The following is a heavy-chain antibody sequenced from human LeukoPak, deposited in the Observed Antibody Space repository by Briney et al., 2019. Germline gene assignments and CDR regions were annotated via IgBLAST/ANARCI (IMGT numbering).Heavy chain of an antibody. CDR2: ISDNGTST. CDR3: AREASGSSQH. Sequence: GGSLRLSCIASGFTFSSYAMSWVRQAPGKGLECVSTISDNGTSTYYADSVKGRFTISRDNSKNTLYLQMNSLRAEDTAVYYCAREASGSSQHWGQGTLVTVSS. J-gene: IGHJ1*01. V-gene: IGHV3-23*01. CDR1: GFTFSSYA. D-gene: IGHD1-26*01.